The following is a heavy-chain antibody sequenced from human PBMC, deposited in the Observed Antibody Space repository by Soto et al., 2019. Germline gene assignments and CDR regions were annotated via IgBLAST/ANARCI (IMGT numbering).Heavy chain of an antibody. CDR3: AREVGAYAFYYGMDV. D-gene: IGHD4-17*01. CDR1: GGSISSSSYY. V-gene: IGHV4-39*07. Sequence: SETLSLTCTVSGGSISSSSYYWGFSRHPPGTGLEWIGSIYYRGSTNYNPSLKSRVTISVDTSKNQFSLKLSSVTAADTAVYYCAREVGAYAFYYGMDVWGQGTTVTVSS. CDR2: IYYRGST. J-gene: IGHJ6*02.